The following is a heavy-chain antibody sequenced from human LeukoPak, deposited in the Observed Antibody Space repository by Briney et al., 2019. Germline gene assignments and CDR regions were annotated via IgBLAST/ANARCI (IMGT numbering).Heavy chain of an antibody. Sequence: GGSLRLSCAASGNYWMHWVRQAPGKGLVWVSRINSDGSSTSYADSVKGRFTISRDNAKNSLYLQMSSLRAEDTAVYYCVRDESWGQGTLVTVSS. J-gene: IGHJ5*02. CDR1: GNYW. V-gene: IGHV3-74*01. CDR2: INSDGSST. CDR3: VRDES.